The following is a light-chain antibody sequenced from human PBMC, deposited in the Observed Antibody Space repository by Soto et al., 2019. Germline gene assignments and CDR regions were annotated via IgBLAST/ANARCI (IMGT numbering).Light chain of an antibody. CDR2: AAS. CDR1: QSISSS. CDR3: QQSDSTPYT. J-gene: IGKJ2*01. V-gene: IGKV1-39*01. Sequence: DIPMTQSPSSLSASVGDRVTVTCRASQSISSSLNWYQPKPGKAPKLLVYAASTLPSGVPSRFSGSGSGTDFTLTISSLQPEDFASYYCQQSDSTPYTFGQGTKLESK.